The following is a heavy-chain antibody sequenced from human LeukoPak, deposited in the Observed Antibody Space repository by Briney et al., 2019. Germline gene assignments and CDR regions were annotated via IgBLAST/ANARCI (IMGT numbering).Heavy chain of an antibody. CDR1: GGSISSSSYY. CDR2: IYYSGST. J-gene: IGHJ6*02. Sequence: PSETLSLTCTVSGGSISSSSYYWGWIRQPPGKGLEWIGSIYYSGSTYYNPSLKSRVTISVDTSKNQFSLKLSSVTAADTAVYYCARHRRYFDWLPTPGDYYGMDVWGQGTTVTVSS. V-gene: IGHV4-39*01. D-gene: IGHD3-9*01. CDR3: ARHRRYFDWLPTPGDYYGMDV.